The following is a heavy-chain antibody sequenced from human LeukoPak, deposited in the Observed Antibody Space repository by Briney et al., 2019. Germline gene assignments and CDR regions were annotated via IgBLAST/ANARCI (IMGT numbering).Heavy chain of an antibody. D-gene: IGHD3-22*01. V-gene: IGHV1-2*02. CDR3: ARERRTSRIITMIRKHDQKPSYYMDV. CDR2: INPNSDGT. Sequence: GASVTVSCKASGYTFTVYYMHWVRQAPGQGLEWMGWINPNSDGTNYAQKFQGRVTMTRDTSISTAYMELSRLRSDDTAVYYCARERRTSRIITMIRKHDQKPSYYMDVWGKGTTVTISS. CDR1: GYTFTVYY. J-gene: IGHJ6*03.